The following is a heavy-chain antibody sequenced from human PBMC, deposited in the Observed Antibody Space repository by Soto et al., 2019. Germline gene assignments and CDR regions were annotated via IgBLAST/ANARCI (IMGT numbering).Heavy chain of an antibody. CDR1: GFTFSSYA. Sequence: GGSLRLSCAASGFTFSSYAMSWVRQAPGKGLEWVSAISGSGGSTYYADSVKGRFTISRDNSKNTLYLQMNSLRAEDTAVYYCAGRRRGCSSTSCPTPVDYWGQGTLVTVSS. CDR3: AGRRRGCSSTSCPTPVDY. J-gene: IGHJ4*02. D-gene: IGHD2-2*01. CDR2: ISGSGGST. V-gene: IGHV3-23*01.